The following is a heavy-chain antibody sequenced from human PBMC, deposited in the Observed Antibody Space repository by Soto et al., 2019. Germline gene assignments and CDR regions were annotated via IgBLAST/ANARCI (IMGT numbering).Heavy chain of an antibody. V-gene: IGHV3-33*01. J-gene: IGHJ4*02. CDR3: ARTRTYSRGWSSY. CDR1: GFTFSSYG. Sequence: QVQLVESGGGVVQPGRSLRLSCAASGFTFSSYGMHWVRQAPGKGLEWVAVIWYDGSNKYYADSVKGRFTISRDNSKNPLYLQMNSGRAEDTAVYYCARTRTYSRGWSSYWGQGPLFTVSS. D-gene: IGHD6-19*01. CDR2: IWYDGSNK.